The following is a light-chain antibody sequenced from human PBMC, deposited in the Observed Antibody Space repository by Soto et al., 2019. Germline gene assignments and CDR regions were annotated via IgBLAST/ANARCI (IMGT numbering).Light chain of an antibody. CDR1: QSVSSSY. CDR3: QQYVSSLCT. V-gene: IGKV3-20*01. Sequence: EIGLTQSPGTLSLSPGERATLSCRASQSVSSSYLAWYQQKPGQAPRLLIYGASSRATGIPDRFSGSGSGTDFTLTISRLEPEDFAVYYCQQYVSSLCTFGQGTKVEIK. CDR2: GAS. J-gene: IGKJ1*01.